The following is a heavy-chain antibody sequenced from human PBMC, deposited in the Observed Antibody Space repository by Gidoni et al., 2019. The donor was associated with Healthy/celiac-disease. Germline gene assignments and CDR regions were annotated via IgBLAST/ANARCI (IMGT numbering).Heavy chain of an antibody. CDR1: GFTFSSYA. V-gene: IGHV3-64D*09. Sequence: EVQLVESGGGLVQPGGSLRLSCSASGFTFSSYAMHWVRQAPGKGLEYVSAISSNGGSTYYADSVKGRFTISRDNSKNTLYLQMSSLRAEDTAVYYCVKEWGSVLRFLEWLGPLDSDYWGQGTLVTVSS. CDR2: ISSNGGST. J-gene: IGHJ4*02. CDR3: VKEWGSVLRFLEWLGPLDSDY. D-gene: IGHD3-3*01.